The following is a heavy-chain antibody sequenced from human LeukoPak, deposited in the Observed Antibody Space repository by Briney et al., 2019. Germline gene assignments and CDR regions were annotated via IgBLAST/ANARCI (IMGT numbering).Heavy chain of an antibody. CDR2: IYYSGST. Sequence: PSETLSLTCTVSGGSISSYYWSWIRRPPGKGLEWIGYIYYSGSTDYNPSLKSRVTISVDTSKNQFSLKLSSVTAADTAVYYCARAGYSSSWFFWGQGTLVTVSS. J-gene: IGHJ4*02. CDR3: ARAGYSSSWFF. CDR1: GGSISSYY. D-gene: IGHD6-13*01. V-gene: IGHV4-59*12.